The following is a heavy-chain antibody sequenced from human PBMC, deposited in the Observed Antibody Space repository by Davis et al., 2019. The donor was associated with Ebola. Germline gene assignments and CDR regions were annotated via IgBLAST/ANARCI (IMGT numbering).Heavy chain of an antibody. J-gene: IGHJ4*02. CDR3: ARDREQWLVRPFDFNY. CDR2: ISYDGSNK. V-gene: IGHV3-30*03. CDR1: GFTFSSYG. D-gene: IGHD6-19*01. Sequence: GESLKISCAASGFTFSSYGMHWVRQAPGKGLEWVAVISYDGSNKYYADSVKGRFTISRDNSKNTLYLHMNSLRAEDTAVYYCARDREQWLVRPFDFNYWGRGTLATVSS.